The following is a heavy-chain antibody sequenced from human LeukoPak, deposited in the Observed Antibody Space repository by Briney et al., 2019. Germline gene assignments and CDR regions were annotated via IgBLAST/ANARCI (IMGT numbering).Heavy chain of an antibody. J-gene: IGHJ4*02. V-gene: IGHV4-59*01. D-gene: IGHD3-16*01. CDR1: GGSFSGYY. CDR3: TRGAGWLIDY. Sequence: KPSETLSLTCAVYGGSFSGYYWSWIRQPPGKGLEWIGYIHNSGTSTYNLSLKSRVTISADTSKNQFSLKLNSMTTADTAVYYCTRGAGWLIDYWGQGILVTVSS. CDR2: IHNSGTS.